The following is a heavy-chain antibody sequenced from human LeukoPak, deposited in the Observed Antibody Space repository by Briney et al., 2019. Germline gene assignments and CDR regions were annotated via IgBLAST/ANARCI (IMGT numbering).Heavy chain of an antibody. D-gene: IGHD4-23*01. V-gene: IGHV1-2*02. J-gene: IGHJ6*03. Sequence: ASVKVSCKASGYTFTGYYMHWVRQAPGQGLEWMGWINPNSGGTNYAQKFQGRVTMARDTSISTAYMELSRLRSDDTAVYYCARVAVVTPRSYYYYYMDVWGKGTTVTVSS. CDR2: INPNSGGT. CDR1: GYTFTGYY. CDR3: ARVAVVTPRSYYYYYMDV.